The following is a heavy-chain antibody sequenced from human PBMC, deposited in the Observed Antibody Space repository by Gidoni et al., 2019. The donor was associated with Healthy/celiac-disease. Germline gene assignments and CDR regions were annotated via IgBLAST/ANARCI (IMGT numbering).Heavy chain of an antibody. J-gene: IGHJ4*02. Sequence: EVQLVESGGGLVKPGGSRSLSCAASGSTFSSYSMNWVRPAPGKGLEWVSSISSSSSYIYYADSVKGRFTISRDNAKNSLYLQMNSLRAEDTAVYYCARAHYGDYVGYWGQGTLVTVSS. D-gene: IGHD4-17*01. V-gene: IGHV3-21*01. CDR3: ARAHYGDYVGY. CDR1: GSTFSSYS. CDR2: ISSSSSYI.